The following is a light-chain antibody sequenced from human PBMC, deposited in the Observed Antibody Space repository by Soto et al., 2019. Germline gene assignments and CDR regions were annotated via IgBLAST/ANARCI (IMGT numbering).Light chain of an antibody. CDR1: SSDVGSYDF. Sequence: QSALTQPASVSGSPGQSITMSCTGTSSDVGSYDFASWYQQHPGKAPKLLIYEVSNRPSGVSARFSGSKSDNTASLTISGLQAADEADYFCSSYSSSTVRYVFGSGTKVTVL. CDR3: SSYSSSTVRYV. CDR2: EVS. V-gene: IGLV2-14*01. J-gene: IGLJ1*01.